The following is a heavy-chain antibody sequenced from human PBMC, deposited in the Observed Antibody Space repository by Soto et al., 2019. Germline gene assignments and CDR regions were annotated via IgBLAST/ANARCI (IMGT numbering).Heavy chain of an antibody. Sequence: EVQLVESGGGLVQPGGSLRLSCAASGFTFSSYWMHWVRQAPGKGLVWVSRIKSDGSDTSYADSVKGRFTISRDNAKNTLYLQMSRRRAEDTAVYYCVRVAYGDLGGWGQGTLVTVSS. CDR2: IKSDGSDT. CDR1: GFTFSSYW. V-gene: IGHV3-74*01. CDR3: VRVAYGDLGG. J-gene: IGHJ4*02. D-gene: IGHD4-17*01.